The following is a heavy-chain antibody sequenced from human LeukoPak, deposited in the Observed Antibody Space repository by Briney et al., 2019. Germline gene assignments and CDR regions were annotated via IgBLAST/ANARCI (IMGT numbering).Heavy chain of an antibody. CDR1: GYTSTDYY. Sequence: GASVKVSCKTSGYTSTDYYIHWVRQAPGQGLEWMGWINPNSGDTKFAQKFQGRVTLTRDTSVSTAYMELSRLRSDDTAVYYCAMLLTDQGDDWGLGSLVTFSS. V-gene: IGHV1-2*02. D-gene: IGHD3-9*01. CDR2: INPNSGDT. CDR3: AMLLTDQGDD. J-gene: IGHJ4*02.